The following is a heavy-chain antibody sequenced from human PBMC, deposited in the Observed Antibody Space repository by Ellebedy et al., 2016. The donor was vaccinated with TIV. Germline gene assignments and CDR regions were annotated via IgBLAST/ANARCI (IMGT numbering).Heavy chain of an antibody. CDR1: GYSISSDYY. V-gene: IGHV4-38-2*02. CDR2: INHGGST. Sequence: MPSETLSLTCTVSGYSISSDYYWGWVRRPQGKGLEWIGNINHGGSTYYNPSLKSRVTISIDTSKNQFSLRLTSATAADTAVYFCARDRSITGWNDYFDYWGQGTLVTVSS. J-gene: IGHJ4*01. CDR3: ARDRSITGWNDYFDY. D-gene: IGHD6-19*01.